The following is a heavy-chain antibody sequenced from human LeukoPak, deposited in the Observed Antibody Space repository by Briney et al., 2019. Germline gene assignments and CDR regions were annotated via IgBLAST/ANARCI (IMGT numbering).Heavy chain of an antibody. D-gene: IGHD2-2*01. V-gene: IGHV3-30-3*01. CDR2: ISYDGSNK. CDR3: ASPPGYCSSTSCYG. CDR1: GFTFSSYA. Sequence: GGSLRLSCAASGFTFSSYAMHWVRQAPGKGLEWVAVISYDGSNKYYADSVKGRFTISRNNSKNTLYLQMNSLRAEDTAVYYCASPPGYCSSTSCYGWGQGTLVTVSS. J-gene: IGHJ4*02.